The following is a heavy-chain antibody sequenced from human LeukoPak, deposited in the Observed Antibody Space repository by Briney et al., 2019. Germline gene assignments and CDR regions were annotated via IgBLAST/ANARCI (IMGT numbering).Heavy chain of an antibody. CDR2: ISTGGST. J-gene: IGHJ4*02. CDR1: GLTVSKHY. V-gene: IGHV3-53*01. D-gene: IGHD3-22*01. CDR3: ARDDYYDSSGLDY. Sequence: GGSLRLSCAASGLTVSKHYMTWVRQAPGKGLEWLSVISTGGSTNYADSVKGRFTISRDSSKNTLFLQMNSLRADDTAVYYCARDDYYDSSGLDYWGQGTLVTVSS.